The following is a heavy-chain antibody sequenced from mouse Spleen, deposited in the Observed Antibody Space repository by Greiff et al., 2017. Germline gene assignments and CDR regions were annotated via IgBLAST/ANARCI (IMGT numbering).Heavy chain of an antibody. Sequence: EVQLQQSGAELVRPGASVKLSCTASGFNIKDYYMHWVKQRPEQGLEWIGWIDPENGDTEYAPKFQGKATMTADTSSNTAYLQLSSLTSEDTAVYYYNAYDYDFHWGQGTTLTVSS. CDR1: GFNIKDYY. CDR2: IDPENGDT. CDR3: NAYDYDFH. D-gene: IGHD2-4*01. V-gene: IGHV14-4*02. J-gene: IGHJ2*01.